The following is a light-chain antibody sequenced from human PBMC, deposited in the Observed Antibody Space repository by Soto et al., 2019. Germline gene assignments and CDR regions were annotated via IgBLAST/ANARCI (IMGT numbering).Light chain of an antibody. CDR1: QPVSDNY. CDR2: GIS. J-gene: IGKJ1*01. Sequence: ENVLKQSPANLSSSHGERATVSCRASQPVSDNYFAWYQQKAGQAPSLLIYGISTRATGIPDRFSGSGSGTDFTLTICTLEPEDFALYYCEQYGSSPRTGGQGTKVDIK. V-gene: IGKV3-20*01. CDR3: EQYGSSPRT.